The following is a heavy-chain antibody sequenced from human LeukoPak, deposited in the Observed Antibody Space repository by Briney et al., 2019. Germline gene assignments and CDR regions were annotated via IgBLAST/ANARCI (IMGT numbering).Heavy chain of an antibody. V-gene: IGHV1-69*13. CDR1: GGTFSSYA. CDR3: ARVGGYCSSTSRCWFDP. D-gene: IGHD2-2*01. Sequence: SVKVSCKASGGTFSSYAISWVRQAPGQGLEWMGGIIPIFGTANYAQKFQGRVTITADESTSTAYMELSSLRSEDTAVYYCARVGGYCSSTSRCWFDPWGQGTLVTVSS. J-gene: IGHJ5*02. CDR2: IIPIFGTA.